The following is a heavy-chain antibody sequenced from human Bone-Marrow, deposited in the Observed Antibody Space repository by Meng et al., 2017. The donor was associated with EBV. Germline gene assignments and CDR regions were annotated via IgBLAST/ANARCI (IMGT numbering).Heavy chain of an antibody. CDR3: ARDPVAGVPDYFDL. D-gene: IGHD6-19*01. Sequence: QVQLVGSGGRVVQPGSSLCISCAASGFSCSDYTMHWVRQAPGKWLEWVAVISHHEINKYYGDSVRGRFTISRDNSKNTLDLQMNSLRGEDTAVYYCARDPVAGVPDYFDLWGQGTLVTVSS. J-gene: IGHJ4*02. CDR2: ISHHEINK. V-gene: IGHV3-30-3*01. CDR1: GFSCSDYT.